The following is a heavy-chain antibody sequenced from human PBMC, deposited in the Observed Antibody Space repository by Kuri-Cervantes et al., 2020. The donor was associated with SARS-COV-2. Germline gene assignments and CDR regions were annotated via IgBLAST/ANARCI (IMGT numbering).Heavy chain of an antibody. CDR1: GGSISSYY. J-gene: IGHJ4*02. Sequence: GSLRLSCTVSGGSISSYYWSWIRQPPGKGLEWIGYIYYSGSTIYNPSLKSRVTISVDTSKNQFSLKLSSVTAADTAVYYCARAGYYFDYWGQGTLVTVSS. CDR2: IYYSGST. CDR3: ARAGYYFDY. V-gene: IGHV4-59*01.